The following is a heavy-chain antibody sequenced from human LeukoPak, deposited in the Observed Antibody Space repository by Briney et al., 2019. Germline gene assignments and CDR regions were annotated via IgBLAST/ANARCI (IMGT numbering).Heavy chain of an antibody. CDR2: VADDEKTI. CDR3: TRDLGWLHYED. CDR1: GFTFTGHS. J-gene: IGHJ4*02. Sequence: GGSLRLSCVASGFTFTGHSMHWVRQAPGKGLEWVAVVADDEKTIFYADSLKGRFTVSRDNSKNTLYLQLNSLRADDTAIYYCTRDLGWLHYEDWGQGTLVTVSS. D-gene: IGHD5-12*01. V-gene: IGHV3-30*04.